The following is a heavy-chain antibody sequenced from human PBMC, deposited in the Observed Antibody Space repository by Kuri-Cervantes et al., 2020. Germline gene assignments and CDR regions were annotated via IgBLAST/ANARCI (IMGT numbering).Heavy chain of an antibody. CDR3: AGAVAGTC. V-gene: IGHV3-30*07. Sequence: GESLKISCAASGFTFSSYAMHWVRQAPGKGLEWVAVIWYDGSNKYYADSVKGRFTISRDNSKNTLYRQMNSLRAEDTAVYYCAGAVAGTCWGQGTLVTVSS. D-gene: IGHD6-19*01. CDR1: GFTFSSYA. J-gene: IGHJ4*02. CDR2: IWYDGSNK.